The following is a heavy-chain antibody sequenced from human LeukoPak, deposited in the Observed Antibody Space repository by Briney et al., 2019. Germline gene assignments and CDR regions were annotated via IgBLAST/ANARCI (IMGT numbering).Heavy chain of an antibody. J-gene: IGHJ6*02. CDR3: TRNANIAIVPTAIPGMDV. CDR2: IYPGGSDV. V-gene: IGHV5-51*01. Sequence: GESLKISCKGSGYKFTTCRIDWVRQMPGKGLEWMGIIYPGGSDVRYSPSFQGQVTISVDKSISTAYLQWNSLKASDTAIYYCTRNANIAIVPTAIPGMDVWGQGTTVTVSS. D-gene: IGHD2-2*01. CDR1: GYKFTTCR.